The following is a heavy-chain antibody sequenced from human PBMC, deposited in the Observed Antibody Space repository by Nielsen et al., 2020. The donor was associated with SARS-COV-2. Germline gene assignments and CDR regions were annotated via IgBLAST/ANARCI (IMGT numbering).Heavy chain of an antibody. CDR1: EFTFTGYG. D-gene: IGHD3-3*01. Sequence: GESLKISCAASEFTFTGYGMNWVRQAPGKGLEWVSSITTSSSYIYHADSVQGRFTISRDDAKNSLYLQMNSLSAEDTAVYYCARESGYYDFWSGDYTEYYHYYYMDVWGKGTTVTVSS. J-gene: IGHJ6*03. V-gene: IGHV3-21*01. CDR2: ITTSSSYI. CDR3: ARESGYYDFWSGDYTEYYHYYYMDV.